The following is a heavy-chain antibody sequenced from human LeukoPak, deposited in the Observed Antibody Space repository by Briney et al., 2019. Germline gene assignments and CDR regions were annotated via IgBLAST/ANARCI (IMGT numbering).Heavy chain of an antibody. Sequence: GGSLRLSCAASGFTFSSYAMHWVRQAPGKGLEWVSYISSSSSTIYYADSVKGRFTISRDNAKNSLYLQMNSLRAEDTAVHYCARDLGGLMSRSYFDYWGQGTLVTVSS. CDR1: GFTFSSYA. J-gene: IGHJ4*02. CDR2: ISSSSSTI. V-gene: IGHV3-48*01. D-gene: IGHD3-16*01. CDR3: ARDLGGLMSRSYFDY.